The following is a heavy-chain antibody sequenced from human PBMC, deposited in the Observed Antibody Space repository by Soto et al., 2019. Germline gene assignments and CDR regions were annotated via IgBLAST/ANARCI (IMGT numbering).Heavy chain of an antibody. CDR1: GFTFSSYS. V-gene: IGHV3-30-3*01. Sequence: QVQLVESGGGVVQPGRSLRLSCAASGFTFSSYSMHWVRQAPGTGLEWVAVISYDESNKYYADSVKGRFTISRDNSKNTLYLQMNSLRAEDTAVYYCARDGISNTHYGMDVWGQGTTVTVSS. CDR2: ISYDESNK. CDR3: ARDGISNTHYGMDV. J-gene: IGHJ6*02. D-gene: IGHD3-3*02.